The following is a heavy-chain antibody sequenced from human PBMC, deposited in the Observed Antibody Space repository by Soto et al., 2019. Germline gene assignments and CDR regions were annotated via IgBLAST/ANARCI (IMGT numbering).Heavy chain of an antibody. CDR2: ISRSGGST. V-gene: IGHV3-23*01. D-gene: IGHD3-22*01. Sequence: PGGSLRLSCAASGFTFSSYAMSWVRQAPGKGLEWVSTISRSGGSTHYADSVKSRFTISRDNSKKTVNLQLNSLRAEDAALYYCAKTYYYDSSGYWPDYWGQGALVTVSS. CDR3: AKTYYYDSSGYWPDY. CDR1: GFTFSSYA. J-gene: IGHJ4*02.